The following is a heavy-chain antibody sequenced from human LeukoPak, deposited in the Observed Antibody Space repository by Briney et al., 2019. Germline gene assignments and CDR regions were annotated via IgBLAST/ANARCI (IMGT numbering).Heavy chain of an antibody. CDR1: GGSISSSSYY. Sequence: SETLSLTCTVSGGSISSSSYYWSWIRQPPGKGLEWIGEINHSGSTNYNPSLKSRVTISVDTSKNQFSLKLSSVTAADTAVYYCARDTVAVAGRPRIGLWYWGQGTLVTVSS. CDR2: INHSGST. J-gene: IGHJ4*02. CDR3: ARDTVAVAGRPRIGLWY. V-gene: IGHV4-39*07. D-gene: IGHD6-19*01.